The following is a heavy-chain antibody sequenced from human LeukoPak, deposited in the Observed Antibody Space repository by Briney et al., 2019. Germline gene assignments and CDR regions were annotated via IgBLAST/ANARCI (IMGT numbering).Heavy chain of an antibody. D-gene: IGHD3-10*01. V-gene: IGHV3-23*01. CDR3: AKEPAGGFGDYFDY. Sequence: GGSLRLSCAASGFTFSDYEMNWVRQAPGKGLEWVSAISGSGGSTYYADSVKGRFTISRDNSKNTLYLQMNSLRAEDTAVYYCAKEPAGGFGDYFDYWGQGTLVTVSS. CDR2: ISGSGGST. CDR1: GFTFSDYE. J-gene: IGHJ4*02.